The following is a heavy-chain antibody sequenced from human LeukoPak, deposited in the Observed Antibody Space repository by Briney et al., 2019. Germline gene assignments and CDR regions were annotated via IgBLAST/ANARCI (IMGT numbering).Heavy chain of an antibody. CDR2: VNTNTGNP. CDR3: ARDGYDSLQDY. D-gene: IGHD3-22*01. V-gene: IGHV7-4-1*02. Sequence: GASVKVSCKASGYTFTSSAMNWVRQAPGQGLEWMGWVNTNTGNPTYAQGFTGRFVFSLDTSVSTAYLQISSLKAEDTAVYYCARDGYDSLQDYWGQGTLVTVSS. J-gene: IGHJ4*02. CDR1: GYTFTSSA.